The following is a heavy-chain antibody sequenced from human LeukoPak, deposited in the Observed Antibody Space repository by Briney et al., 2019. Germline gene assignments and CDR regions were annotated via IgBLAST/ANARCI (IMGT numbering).Heavy chain of an antibody. CDR2: IYYSGST. D-gene: IGHD2-2*01. V-gene: IGHV4-59*01. J-gene: IGHJ3*02. Sequence: SETLSLTCTVSGDSISSYYWSWIRQLPGKGLEWMGYIYYSGSTNYNPSLKSRVTISVDTSKNQFSLKLSSVTAADTAVYYCARVGEYCSSTSCYVKAFDIWGQGTMVTVSS. CDR3: ARVGEYCSSTSCYVKAFDI. CDR1: GDSISSYY.